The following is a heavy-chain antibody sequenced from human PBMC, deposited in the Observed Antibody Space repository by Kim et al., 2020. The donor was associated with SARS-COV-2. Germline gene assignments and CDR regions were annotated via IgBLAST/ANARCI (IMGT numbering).Heavy chain of an antibody. J-gene: IGHJ5*02. V-gene: IGHV4-61*01. CDR2: IYYSGST. CDR3: ARAAYYYDSSGYGWFDP. Sequence: SETLSLTCTVSGGSVSSGSYYWSWIRQPPGKGLEWIGYIYYSGSTNYNPSLKSRVTISVDTSKNQFSLKLSSVTAADTAVYYCARAAYYYDSSGYGWFDPWGQGTLATVSS. D-gene: IGHD3-22*01. CDR1: GGSVSSGSYY.